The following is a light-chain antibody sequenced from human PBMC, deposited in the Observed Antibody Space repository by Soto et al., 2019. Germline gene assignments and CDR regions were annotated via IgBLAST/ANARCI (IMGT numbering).Light chain of an antibody. CDR3: QHYNSYSEA. V-gene: IGKV3-15*01. CDR1: QSVSSN. J-gene: IGKJ1*01. CDR2: GAS. Sequence: EIVMTQSPDTLSVFAGERATLSCRASQSVSSNLAWYQQKPGQAPRLLIYGASTRATGIPARFSGSGSGTEFTLTISSLQSEDFAVYYCQHYNSYSEAFGQGTKVELK.